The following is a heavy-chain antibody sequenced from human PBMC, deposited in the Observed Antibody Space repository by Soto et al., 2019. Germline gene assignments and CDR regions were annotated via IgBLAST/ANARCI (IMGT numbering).Heavy chain of an antibody. J-gene: IGHJ4*02. CDR3: ISHSPEDMKST. D-gene: IGHD2-15*01. V-gene: IGHV3-73*02. CDR1: GFTFSGSS. CDR2: IRNKVHSYAT. Sequence: EVQLVESGGGLVQPGGSLKLSCAASGFTFSGSSVHWVRQASGKGLEWVGRIRNKVHSYATAYAASVRGRFTISRDDSKNTTFLHMKSLNTEDTAVYYCISHSPEDMKSTWGQGTLVTVSS.